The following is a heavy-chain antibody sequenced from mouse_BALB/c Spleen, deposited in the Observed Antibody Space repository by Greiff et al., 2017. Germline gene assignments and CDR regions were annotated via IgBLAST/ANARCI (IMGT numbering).Heavy chain of an antibody. Sequence: EVLLEESGPGLVKPSQSLSLTCTVTGYSITSDYAWNWIRQFPGNQLEWMGYISYSGSTSYNPSLKSRISITRDTSKNQFFLQLNSVTTEDTATYYCARLTMITTGYFDYWGQGTTLTVSS. CDR2: ISYSGST. CDR1: GYSITSDYA. CDR3: ARLTMITTGYFDY. J-gene: IGHJ2*01. D-gene: IGHD2-4*01. V-gene: IGHV3-2*02.